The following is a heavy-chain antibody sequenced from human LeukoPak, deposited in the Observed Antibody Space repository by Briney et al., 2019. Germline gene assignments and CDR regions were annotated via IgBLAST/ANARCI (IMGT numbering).Heavy chain of an antibody. CDR3: ARESRSGGNCPYGMDV. J-gene: IGHJ6*02. CDR1: GDSVSSNSAT. V-gene: IGHV6-1*01. D-gene: IGHD2-15*01. Sequence: SQTISLTCVISGDSVSSNSATWNWIRQSPSRGLEWLGRTYYRSKWYNDYIVSVKSRITINPGTSKNQFSLQLNSVTPEDTAVYYCARESRSGGNCPYGMDVWGQGTTVTVSS. CDR2: TYYRSKWYN.